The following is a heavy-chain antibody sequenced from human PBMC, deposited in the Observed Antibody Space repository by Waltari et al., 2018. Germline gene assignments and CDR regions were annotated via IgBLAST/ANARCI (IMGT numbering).Heavy chain of an antibody. Sequence: QLQLQQWGAGLLRPSDTLPPTCPVYGGSFSGSDWSWIRQPPGKGLEWIGEINHSGSTNYNPSLKSRVTISVDTSKNQFSLKLSSVTAADTAVYYCASSGGVIDNYYYYGMDVWGQGTTVTVSS. D-gene: IGHD3-16*02. CDR1: GGSFSGSD. CDR3: ASSGGVIDNYYYYGMDV. V-gene: IGHV4-34*01. J-gene: IGHJ6*02. CDR2: INHSGST.